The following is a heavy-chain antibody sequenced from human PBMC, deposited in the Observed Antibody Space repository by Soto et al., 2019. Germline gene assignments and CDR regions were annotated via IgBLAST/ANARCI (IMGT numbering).Heavy chain of an antibody. J-gene: IGHJ6*03. CDR3: AHDFWSGYSTSYYYYMDV. Sequence: SETLSLTCAVYGVSFSGYFWSWIRQPPGKGLEWIGEINHSGSTNYNPSLKSRVAISVDTSKNQFSLKLSSVTAADTAVYYCAHDFWSGYSTSYYYYMDVWGKGTTVTVSS. CDR1: GVSFSGYF. D-gene: IGHD3-3*01. CDR2: INHSGST. V-gene: IGHV4-34*01.